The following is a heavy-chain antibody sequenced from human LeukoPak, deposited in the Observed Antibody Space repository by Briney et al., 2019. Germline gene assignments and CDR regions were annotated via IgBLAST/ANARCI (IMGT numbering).Heavy chain of an antibody. J-gene: IGHJ4*02. Sequence: SETLSLTCTVSGGSISSHYWSWIRQPPGKGLEWIGYIYYSGSTNYNPSLKSRVTISVDTSKNQFPLKLSSVTAADTAVYYCARDSSSTFDYWGQGTLVTVSS. CDR3: ARDSSSTFDY. CDR2: IYYSGST. D-gene: IGHD6-6*01. V-gene: IGHV4-59*11. CDR1: GGSISSHY.